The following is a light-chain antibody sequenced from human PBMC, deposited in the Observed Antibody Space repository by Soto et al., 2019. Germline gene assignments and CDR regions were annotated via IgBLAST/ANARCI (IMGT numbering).Light chain of an antibody. V-gene: IGLV2-14*01. CDR3: SSYTSSRTRV. J-gene: IGLJ1*01. CDR1: SSDVGGYNY. Sequence: QSFLTQPASVSGSPGRSITISCTGTSSDVGGYNYVSWYQQHPGKAPKLMIYEVSNRPSGVSTRFSGSKSGNTASLTISGLQAEDEADYYCSSYTSSRTRVFGTGTKVTVL. CDR2: EVS.